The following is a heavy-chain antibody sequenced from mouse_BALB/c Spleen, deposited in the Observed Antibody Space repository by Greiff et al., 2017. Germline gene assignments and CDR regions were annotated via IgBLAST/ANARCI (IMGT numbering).Heavy chain of an antibody. CDR2: ISDGGSYT. Sequence: EVKLVESGGGLVKPGGSLKLSCAASGFTFSDYYMYWVRQTPEKRLEWVATISDGGSYTYYPDSVKGRITISRDNAKNNLYLQMSSLKSEDTAMYYCARDRDGSSTWFAYWGQGTLVTVSA. CDR3: ARDRDGSSTWFAY. J-gene: IGHJ3*01. D-gene: IGHD1-1*01. CDR1: GFTFSDYY. V-gene: IGHV5-4*02.